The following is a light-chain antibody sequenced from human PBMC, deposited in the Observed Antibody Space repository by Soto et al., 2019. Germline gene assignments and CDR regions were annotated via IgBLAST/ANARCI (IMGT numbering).Light chain of an antibody. V-gene: IGLV4-69*01. CDR2: LNSDGSH. CDR1: SGHSNYA. CDR3: QTWATGIRV. Sequence: QAVLTQSPSASASLGASVKLTCTLSSGHSNYAIAWHQQKPEKGPRYLMNLNSDGSHTKGDGIPDRFSGSSSGAERYLTNSSIQSEDEADYYCQTWATGIRVFGGGTKLTVL. J-gene: IGLJ3*02.